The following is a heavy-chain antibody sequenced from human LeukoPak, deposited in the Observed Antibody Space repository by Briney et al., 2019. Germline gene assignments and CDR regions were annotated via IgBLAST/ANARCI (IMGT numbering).Heavy chain of an antibody. J-gene: IGHJ4*02. V-gene: IGHV3-11*06. CDR2: IRSSSSYT. CDR1: GFTFSDYY. D-gene: IGHD2-8*01. CDR3: VRGGANFFDF. Sequence: PGGSLRLSCAASGFTFSDYYMTWIRQAPGKGLEWVSYIRSSSSYTNYADSVKGRFTISRDNAKNSLFLQMNSLSTQDTAVYYCVRGGANFFDFWGQGTLVTVSS.